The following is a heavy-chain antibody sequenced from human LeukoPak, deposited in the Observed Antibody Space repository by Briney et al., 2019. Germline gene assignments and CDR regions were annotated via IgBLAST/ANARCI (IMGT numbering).Heavy chain of an antibody. Sequence: SETLSLTCTVSGGSISSSSYYWGWIRQPPGKGLEWIASIYYRGSAYYNPSLESRVTISVDTSKSQFSLMLRSVTAADTAVYYCARKYSSGRNPCDTFDIWGQGTMVAVSS. CDR1: GGSISSSSYY. CDR3: ARKYSSGRNPCDTFDI. J-gene: IGHJ3*02. D-gene: IGHD6-19*01. V-gene: IGHV4-39*01. CDR2: IYYRGSA.